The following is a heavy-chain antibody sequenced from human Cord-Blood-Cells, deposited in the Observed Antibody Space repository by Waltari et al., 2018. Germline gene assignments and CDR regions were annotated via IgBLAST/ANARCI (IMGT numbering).Heavy chain of an antibody. D-gene: IGHD6-19*01. CDR3: ARVFGSGWSPYYFDY. Sequence: EVQLVESGGGLVQPGGSLRLSCAASGFTFSSYWMSWVRQAPGKGLEWVANIKQDGSEEYYVDSGKGRFTISRDNAKNSLYLQMNSLRAEDTAVYYCARVFGSGWSPYYFDYWGQGTLVTVSS. V-gene: IGHV3-7*01. J-gene: IGHJ4*02. CDR1: GFTFSSYW. CDR2: IKQDGSEE.